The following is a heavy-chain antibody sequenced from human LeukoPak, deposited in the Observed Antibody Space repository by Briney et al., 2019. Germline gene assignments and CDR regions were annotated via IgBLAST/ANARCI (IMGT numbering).Heavy chain of an antibody. J-gene: IGHJ6*02. CDR2: ISWNSGSI. V-gene: IGHV3-9*01. Sequence: GGSLRLSCVASGFTFDDYAMHSVRQAPGKGLEWVAGISWNSGSIGYGDSVKGRFTISRDNAKNSLYLQMNSLRAEDTALYYCAKDIFRGFDGMDVWGQGTTVTVSS. D-gene: IGHD3-10*01. CDR1: GFTFDDYA. CDR3: AKDIFRGFDGMDV.